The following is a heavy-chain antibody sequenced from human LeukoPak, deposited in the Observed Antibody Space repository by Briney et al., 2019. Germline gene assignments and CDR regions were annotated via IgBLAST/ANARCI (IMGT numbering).Heavy chain of an antibody. CDR3: ARGGHPNSRNGYSYGRVWYFDY. Sequence: GGSLRLSCAASGFTFSSYWMHWVRQAPGKGLVWVSRINSDGSSTSYADSVKGQFTISRDNAKNTLYLQMNSLRAEDTAVCYCARGGHPNSRNGYSYGRVWYFDYWGQGTLVTVSS. D-gene: IGHD5-18*01. J-gene: IGHJ4*02. CDR1: GFTFSSYW. V-gene: IGHV3-74*01. CDR2: INSDGSST.